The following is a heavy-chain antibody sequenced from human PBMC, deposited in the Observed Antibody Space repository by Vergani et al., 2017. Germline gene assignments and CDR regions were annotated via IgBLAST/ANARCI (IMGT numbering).Heavy chain of an antibody. Sequence: QVQLVQSGAEVKKPGSSVKVSCKASGGTFSSYAISWVRQAPGQGLEWMGRIIPIFGTANYAQKFQGRVTITADESTSTAYMERSSLRSEDTAVYYCARDLLERLVGYYYGMDVWGQGTTVTVSS. CDR3: ARDLLERLVGYYYGMDV. CDR2: IIPIFGTA. J-gene: IGHJ6*02. V-gene: IGHV1-69*18. D-gene: IGHD1-1*01. CDR1: GGTFSSYA.